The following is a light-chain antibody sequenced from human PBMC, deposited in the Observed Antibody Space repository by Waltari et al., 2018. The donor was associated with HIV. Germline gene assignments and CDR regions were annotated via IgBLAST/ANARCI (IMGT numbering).Light chain of an antibody. J-gene: IGLJ3*02. CDR2: QDN. CDR1: KLGNKY. Sequence: SFELTQPPSVSVSPGQTASITCSGDKLGNKYACWYQQKPGQSPVLVIYQDNKRPPGIPQRFSGSNSGSTATLTISGTQAMDEADYYCQAWDSSNVVFGGGTKLTVL. CDR3: QAWDSSNVV. V-gene: IGLV3-1*01.